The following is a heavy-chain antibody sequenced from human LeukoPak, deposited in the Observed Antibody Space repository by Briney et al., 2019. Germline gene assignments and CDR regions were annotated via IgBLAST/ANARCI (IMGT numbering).Heavy chain of an antibody. Sequence: GGSLRLSCAASGFTFSSFEMNWVRQAPGKGLEWVSSISSSSSYIYYADSVKGRFTISRDNAKKSLFLQMNSLRAEDTAVYYCAKVGSAYYYGSSPPTWGQGTLVTVSS. CDR3: AKVGSAYYYGSSPPT. CDR1: GFTFSSFE. CDR2: ISSSSSYI. J-gene: IGHJ4*02. V-gene: IGHV3-21*01. D-gene: IGHD3-22*01.